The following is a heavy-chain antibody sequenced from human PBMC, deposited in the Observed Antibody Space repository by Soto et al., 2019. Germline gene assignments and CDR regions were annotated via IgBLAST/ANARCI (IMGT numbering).Heavy chain of an antibody. CDR1: GFHFHSYA. D-gene: IGHD2-21*01. CDR3: TRALGCTHHDCHYNMDV. V-gene: IGHV3-30-3*01. Sequence: LMESAGGAVLPGGSLTLSCVASGFHFHSYAMYWVRQTPGRGLEWVALISYDGTNTYYGDSVKGRFTISRDNSKGTLFLQMDSIRADDTALYPCTRALGCTHHDCHYNMDVWAQGTTVTVSS. CDR2: ISYDGTNT. J-gene: IGHJ6*02.